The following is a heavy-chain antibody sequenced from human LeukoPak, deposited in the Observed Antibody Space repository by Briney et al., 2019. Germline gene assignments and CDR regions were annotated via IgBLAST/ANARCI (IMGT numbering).Heavy chain of an antibody. CDR1: GYSISSDYY. CDR2: INHSGTT. J-gene: IGHJ6*03. Sequence: PSETLSLTCAVSGYSISSDYYWAWIRQPPGKGLEWIGSINHSGTTAYNPSLRSRVTISVDTSKNQFSLKLSSVTAADTAVYYCASVGYYGSGSYYMDVWGKGTTVTVSS. CDR3: ASVGYYGSGSYYMDV. D-gene: IGHD3-10*01. V-gene: IGHV4-38-2*01.